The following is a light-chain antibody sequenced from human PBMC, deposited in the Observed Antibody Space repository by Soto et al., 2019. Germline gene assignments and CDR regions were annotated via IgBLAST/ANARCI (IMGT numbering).Light chain of an antibody. Sequence: ETVLTQSPGTLSLSPGESATLSCRASQSIGSNYLAWYQQKPGQAPRLLIYDTSKRATGIPARFSGSGSGTDFTLTISSLEPEDFAVYYCQQRTNWPRSFTFGPGTKVDIK. CDR3: QQRTNWPRSFT. CDR2: DTS. V-gene: IGKV3-11*01. CDR1: QSIGSNY. J-gene: IGKJ3*01.